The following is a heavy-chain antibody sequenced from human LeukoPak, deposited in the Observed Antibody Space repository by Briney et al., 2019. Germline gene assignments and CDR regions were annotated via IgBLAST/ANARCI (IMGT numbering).Heavy chain of an antibody. Sequence: GGSLRLSCAASGFTFSDYYMSWIRQAPGKGLEWVAVISYDGSNKYYADSVKGRFTISRDNSKNTLYLQMNSLRAEDTAVYYCARTAMVLHHFDYWGQGTLVTVSS. D-gene: IGHD5-18*01. V-gene: IGHV3-30*03. CDR3: ARTAMVLHHFDY. CDR2: ISYDGSNK. J-gene: IGHJ4*02. CDR1: GFTFSDYY.